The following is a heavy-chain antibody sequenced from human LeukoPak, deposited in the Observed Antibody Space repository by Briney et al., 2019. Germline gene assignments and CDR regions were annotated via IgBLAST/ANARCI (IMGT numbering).Heavy chain of an antibody. J-gene: IGHJ4*02. CDR1: GYTFSGYY. V-gene: IGHV1-2*02. CDR3: ARDNRYNWNYFGGKYFDY. CDR2: INPNSGGT. D-gene: IGHD1-7*01. Sequence: ASVKVSCKASGYTFSGYYMHWVRQAPGQGLEGMGWINPNSGGTNYAQKFQGRITMTRDTSISTAYMELSRLRSDDTAVYYCARDNRYNWNYFGGKYFDYWGQGTLVTVSS.